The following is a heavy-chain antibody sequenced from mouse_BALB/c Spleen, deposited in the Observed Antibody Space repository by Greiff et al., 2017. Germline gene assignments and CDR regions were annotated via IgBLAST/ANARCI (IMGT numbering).Heavy chain of an antibody. CDR2: ISSGGST. J-gene: IGHJ2*01. D-gene: IGHD1-2*01. V-gene: IGHV5-6-5*01. Sequence: EVKLVESGGGLVKPGGSLKLSCAASGFTFSSYAMSWVRQTPEKRLEWVASISSGGSTYYPDSVKGRFTISRDNARNILYLQMSSLRSEDTAMYYCARGHYYGYEEYYFDYWGQGTTLTVSS. CDR1: GFTFSSYA. CDR3: ARGHYYGYEEYYFDY.